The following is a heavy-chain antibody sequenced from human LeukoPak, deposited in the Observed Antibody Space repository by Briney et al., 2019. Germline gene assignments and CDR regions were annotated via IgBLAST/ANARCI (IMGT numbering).Heavy chain of an antibody. CDR3: GKDRGYGGTGDVDY. D-gene: IGHD4-23*01. J-gene: IGHJ4*02. CDR2: ISWNSGSI. CDR1: GFTFDDYA. V-gene: IGHV3-9*03. Sequence: SGRSLRLSCAASGFTFDDYAMHWVRQAPGKGLEWVSGISWNSGSIGYADSVKGRFTISRDNAKNSLYLQMNSLRAEDMALHYCGKDRGYGGTGDVDYWGQGTLVTVSS.